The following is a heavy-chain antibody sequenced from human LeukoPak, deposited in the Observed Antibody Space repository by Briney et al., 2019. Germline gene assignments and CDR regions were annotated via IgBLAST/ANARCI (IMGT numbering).Heavy chain of an antibody. D-gene: IGHD5-12*01. CDR2: IYYSGST. J-gene: IGHJ4*02. Sequence: SETLSLTCAVYGGSFSGYYWSWIRQPPGKGLEWIGYIYYSGSTNYNPSLKSRVTISVDTSKNQFSLKLSSVTAADTAVYYCASQDIVATGTGFDYWGQGTLVTVSS. CDR1: GGSFSGYY. V-gene: IGHV4-59*08. CDR3: ASQDIVATGTGFDY.